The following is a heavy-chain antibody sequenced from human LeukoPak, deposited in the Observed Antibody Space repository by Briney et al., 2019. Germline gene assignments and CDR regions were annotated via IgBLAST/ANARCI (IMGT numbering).Heavy chain of an antibody. V-gene: IGHV4-59*01. CDR1: GGSISSYY. CDR3: ARADPNASGYFYRFNWFDP. J-gene: IGHJ5*02. CDR2: NYSSGST. Sequence: SETLSLTCTVSGGSISSYYWNWVRQPPGKGLEWIGNNYSSGSTDYNPSLKSRVTISLDTSKFQFSLRLNSVTAADTAVYYCARADPNASGYFYRFNWFDPWGQGTLVTVSS. D-gene: IGHD3-10*01.